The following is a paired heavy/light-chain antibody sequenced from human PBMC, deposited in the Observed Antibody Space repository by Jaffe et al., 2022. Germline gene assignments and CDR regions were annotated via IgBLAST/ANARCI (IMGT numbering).Heavy chain of an antibody. V-gene: IGHV2-5*01. CDR3: AYTYCRGGDCYYDAFDM. D-gene: IGHD2-21*02. J-gene: IGHJ3*02. Sequence: QITLKESGPTLVKPTQTLTLTCTFSGFSLSTSGVGVGWIRQPPGEALEWLALIYWNDNKRYSPSLKSRLTITKDSSKNQAVLTMINMDPGDTATYYCAYTYCRGGDCYYDAFDMWGLGTMVTVSS. CDR2: IYWNDNK. CDR1: GFSLSTSGVG.
Light chain of an antibody. CDR2: GNI. CDR3: QSFDSSLSSVV. Sequence: QSVLTQPPSVSGAPGQRVTISCTGSSSNIGAGFDVHWYQRLPGTARKLLIYGNINRPSGVSDRFSGSKSGTSASLAITGLQAEDEGDYYCQSFDSSLSSVVFGGGTKLTVL. CDR1: SSNIGAGFD. V-gene: IGLV1-40*01. J-gene: IGLJ3*02.